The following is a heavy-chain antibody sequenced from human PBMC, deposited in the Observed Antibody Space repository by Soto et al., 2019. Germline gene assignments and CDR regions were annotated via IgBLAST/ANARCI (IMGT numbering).Heavy chain of an antibody. V-gene: IGHV3-30*18. CDR1: GFTFSSYG. Sequence: QVQLVESGGGVVQPGRSLRLSCAASGFTFSSYGMHWVRQAPGKGLEWVAVISYDGSNKYYADSVKGRFTISRDNSKNTLYLQMKSLRAEDTAVYYCAKELDYYGSGSYSYFDYWGQGTLVTVSS. J-gene: IGHJ4*02. CDR3: AKELDYYGSGSYSYFDY. CDR2: ISYDGSNK. D-gene: IGHD3-10*01.